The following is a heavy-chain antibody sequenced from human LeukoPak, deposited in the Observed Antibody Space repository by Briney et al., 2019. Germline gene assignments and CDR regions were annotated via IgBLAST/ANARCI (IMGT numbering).Heavy chain of an antibody. CDR1: GGTFSSYA. V-gene: IGHV1-69*05. CDR2: IIPIFGTA. D-gene: IGHD2-2*01. Sequence: GASVKVSCKASGGTFSSYAISWVRQAPGQGLEWMGGIIPIFGTANYAQKFQGRVTITTDESTSTAYMELSSLRSEDTAVYYCARTDCSSTSCYPYAKWFDYWGQGTLVTVSS. CDR3: ARTDCSSTSCYPYAKWFDY. J-gene: IGHJ4*02.